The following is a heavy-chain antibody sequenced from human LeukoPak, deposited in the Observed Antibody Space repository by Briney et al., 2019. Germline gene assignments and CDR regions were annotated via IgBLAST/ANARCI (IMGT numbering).Heavy chain of an antibody. D-gene: IGHD2-15*01. V-gene: IGHV3-30*02. CDR2: IRYDGSNK. CDR1: GFTFSSYG. Sequence: GGSLRLSCAASGFTFSSYGMHWVRQAPGKGLEWVAFIRYDGSNKYYADSVKGRFTISRDNSKNTVHLQMNSLRAEDTAVYYCAKDRVVSREPAALDVWGQGIMVTVSS. CDR3: AKDRVVSREPAALDV. J-gene: IGHJ3*01.